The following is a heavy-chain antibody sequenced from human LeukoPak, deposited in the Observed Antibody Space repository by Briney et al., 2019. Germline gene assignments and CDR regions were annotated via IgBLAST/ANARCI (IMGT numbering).Heavy chain of an antibody. Sequence: GESLKISCKGSGYRFTNYWIAWVRQMPGKGLGWMGIIYPGDSDTRYSPSFQGQGTISADKSISTAYLQWSSLKASDTAMYYCARLYSSSSIYFQHWGQGTLVTVSS. V-gene: IGHV5-51*01. D-gene: IGHD6-6*01. CDR2: IYPGDSDT. CDR3: ARLYSSSSIYFQH. J-gene: IGHJ1*01. CDR1: GYRFTNYW.